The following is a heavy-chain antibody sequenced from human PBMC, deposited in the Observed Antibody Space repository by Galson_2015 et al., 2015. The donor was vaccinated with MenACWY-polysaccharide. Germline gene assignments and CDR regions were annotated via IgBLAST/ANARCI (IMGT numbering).Heavy chain of an antibody. CDR2: TYRGSN. Sequence: CAISGDSVSNNHVAWNWIRQSPSRGLEWLGRTYRGSNQYAASMRGRIAINSDTSTNQFSLQLSSVTPEDTGLYYCARGAYSSFDIWGPGTIVPVSS. J-gene: IGHJ3*02. CDR3: ARGAYSSFDI. D-gene: IGHD2-15*01. CDR1: GDSVSNNHVA. V-gene: IGHV6-1*01.